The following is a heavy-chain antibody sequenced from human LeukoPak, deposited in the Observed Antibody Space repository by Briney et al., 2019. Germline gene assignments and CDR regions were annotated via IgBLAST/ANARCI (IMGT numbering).Heavy chain of an antibody. Sequence: ASVKVSCKASGYTFTSYAMHWVRQALGQRLEWMGWINACNGNTKYSQKLQGRVTITRDTSASTAYMELSRLSSDDTAVYYCARGVLRFLEWSNQDAFDIWGQGTMVTVSS. CDR3: ARGVLRFLEWSNQDAFDI. D-gene: IGHD3-3*01. CDR1: GYTFTSYA. J-gene: IGHJ3*02. CDR2: INACNGNT. V-gene: IGHV1-3*01.